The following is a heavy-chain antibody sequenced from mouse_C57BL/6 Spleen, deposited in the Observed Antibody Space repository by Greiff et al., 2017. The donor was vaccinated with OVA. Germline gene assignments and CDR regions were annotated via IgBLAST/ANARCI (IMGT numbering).Heavy chain of an antibody. CDR3: AREDELGRFDY. CDR1: GYSITSGYD. D-gene: IGHD4-1*01. CDR2: ISYSGST. Sequence: EVQLQQSGPGMVKPSQSLSLTCTVTGYSITSGYDWHWIRHFPGNKLEWMGYISYSGSTNYNPSLKSRISITHDTSKNHFFLKLNSVTTEDTATYYCAREDELGRFDYWGQGTTLTVSS. V-gene: IGHV3-1*01. J-gene: IGHJ2*01.